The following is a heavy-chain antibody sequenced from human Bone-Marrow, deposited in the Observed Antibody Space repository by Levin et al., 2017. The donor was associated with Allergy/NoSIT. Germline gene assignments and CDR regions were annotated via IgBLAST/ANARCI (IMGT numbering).Heavy chain of an antibody. V-gene: IGHV4-31*03. CDR3: ARDYPPWTVTSAVDYYYGMDV. Sequence: PSQTLSLTCTVSGGSISSGGYYWSWIRQHPGKGLEWIGYIYYSGSTYYNPSLKSRVTISVDTSKNQFSLKLSSVTAADTAVYYCARDYPPWTVTSAVDYYYGMDVWGQGTTVTVSS. CDR1: GGSISSGGYY. CDR2: IYYSGST. D-gene: IGHD4-17*01. J-gene: IGHJ6*02.